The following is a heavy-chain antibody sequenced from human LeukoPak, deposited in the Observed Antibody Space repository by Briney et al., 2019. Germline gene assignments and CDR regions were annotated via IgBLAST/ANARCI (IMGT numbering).Heavy chain of an antibody. Sequence: SETLSLTCAVHGGSLSGFYWSWIRQPPGKGLEWIGEINHSGTTNYNPSLKSRVTISVDTSKNQVSLDLASVPAADTAVYYCARASSFDKTTRWNPAYFGPWGPGSLVTVAS. V-gene: IGHV4-34*01. J-gene: IGHJ5*02. CDR3: ARASSFDKTTRWNPAYFGP. CDR2: INHSGTT. D-gene: IGHD1-1*01. CDR1: GGSLSGFY.